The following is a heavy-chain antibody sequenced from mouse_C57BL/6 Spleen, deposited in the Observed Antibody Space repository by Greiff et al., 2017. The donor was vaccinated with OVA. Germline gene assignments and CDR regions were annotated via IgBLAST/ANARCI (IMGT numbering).Heavy chain of an antibody. V-gene: IGHV1-76*01. D-gene: IGHD4-1*01. J-gene: IGHJ1*03. Sequence: VQLVESGAELVRPGASVKLSCKASGYTFTDYYINWVKQRPGQGLEWIARIYPGSGNTYYNEKFKGKATLTAEKSSSTAYMQLSSLTSEDSAVYFCARDELTYWYFDVWGTGTTVTVSS. CDR3: ARDELTYWYFDV. CDR2: IYPGSGNT. CDR1: GYTFTDYY.